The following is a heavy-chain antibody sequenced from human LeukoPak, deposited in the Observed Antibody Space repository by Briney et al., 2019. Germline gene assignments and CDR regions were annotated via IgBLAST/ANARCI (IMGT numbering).Heavy chain of an antibody. CDR1: GGSISSYY. V-gene: IGHV4-4*07. CDR2: IYNSEST. CDR3: ASTGCSSTSCYGYYYYYMDV. Sequence: SETLSLTCTVSGGSISSYYWSWIRQPAGKELEWIGRIYNSESTNYKPSLRSRVTMSVDKSKNQFSLKVSSATAADTAVYYCASTGCSSTSCYGYYYYYMDVWGKGTTVTVSS. D-gene: IGHD2-2*01. J-gene: IGHJ6*03.